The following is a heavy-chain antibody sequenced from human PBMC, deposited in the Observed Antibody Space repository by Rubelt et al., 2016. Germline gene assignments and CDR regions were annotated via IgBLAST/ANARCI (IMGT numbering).Heavy chain of an antibody. D-gene: IGHD3-22*01. Sequence: ISSSSSTIYYADSVKGRFTISRDNAKNSLYLQMNSLRDEDTAVYYCARRNRVDYYDSSGYHFFDYWGQGTLVTVSS. CDR2: ISSSSSTI. J-gene: IGHJ4*02. CDR3: ARRNRVDYYDSSGYHFFDY. V-gene: IGHV3-48*02.